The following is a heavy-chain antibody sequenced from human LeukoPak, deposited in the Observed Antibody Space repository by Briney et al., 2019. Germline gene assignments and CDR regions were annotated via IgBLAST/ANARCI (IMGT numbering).Heavy chain of an antibody. CDR3: ARVKTGTRRGFDY. Sequence: GGSLRLSCVASGFTFSSYVMGWVRQAPGKGLEWVSAISGSGDSTDYADSVKGRFTISRDNSKNMLYLQMNSLRAEDTAVYYCARVKTGTRRGFDYWGQGTLVTVSS. J-gene: IGHJ4*02. CDR2: ISGSGDST. V-gene: IGHV3-23*01. CDR1: GFTFSSYV. D-gene: IGHD1-1*01.